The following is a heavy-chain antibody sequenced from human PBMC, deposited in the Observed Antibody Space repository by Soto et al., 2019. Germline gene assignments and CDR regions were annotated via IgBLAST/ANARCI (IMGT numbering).Heavy chain of an antibody. Sequence: ASVKVSCKASGYTFTSYYMHWVRQAPGQGLEWMGIINPSGGSTSYAQKFQGRVTMTRDTSTSTVYMELSSLRSEDTAVYYCATTVGPLKWFDPWGQGTLVTVSS. CDR1: GYTFTSYY. J-gene: IGHJ5*02. V-gene: IGHV1-46*01. CDR2: INPSGGST. CDR3: ATTVGPLKWFDP. D-gene: IGHD4-17*01.